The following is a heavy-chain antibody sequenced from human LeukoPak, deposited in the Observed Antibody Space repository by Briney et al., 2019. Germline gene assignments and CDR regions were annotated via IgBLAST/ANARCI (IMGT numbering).Heavy chain of an antibody. D-gene: IGHD2-21*02. CDR2: IYYSGST. Sequence: SETLFLTCTVSGDSINSDYWNWIRQPPGKGLEWIGYIYYSGSTNYNPSLKSRVTISVDTSKNQFSLKLSSVTAADTAVYYCARDPGWGGDSYYYYYGMDVWGQGTTVTVSS. V-gene: IGHV4-59*01. CDR3: ARDPGWGGDSYYYYYGMDV. CDR1: GDSINSDY. J-gene: IGHJ6*02.